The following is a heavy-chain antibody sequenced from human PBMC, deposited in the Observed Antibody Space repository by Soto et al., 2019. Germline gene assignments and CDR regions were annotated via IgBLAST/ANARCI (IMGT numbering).Heavy chain of an antibody. V-gene: IGHV4-38-2*01. J-gene: IGHJ5*02. CDR1: GYSISSGYY. CDR2: IYHGVST. CDR3: ARVGPWVPYYYDSSPYTFENWFDP. Sequence: SETLSLTCAVSGYSISSGYYWGCLRQPPGEGGEWIGSIYHGVSTYYNPSLNSRVTLSIDMTNNHVSLILNSVTAADTAVYYCARVGPWVPYYYDSSPYTFENWFDPWGQGTLVTVSS. D-gene: IGHD3-22*01.